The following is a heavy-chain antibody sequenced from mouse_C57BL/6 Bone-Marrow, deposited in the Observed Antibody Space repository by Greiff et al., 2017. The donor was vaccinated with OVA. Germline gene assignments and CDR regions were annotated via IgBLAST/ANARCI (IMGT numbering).Heavy chain of an antibody. CDR1: GFNIKDDY. J-gene: IGHJ3*01. CDR2: IDPENGDT. V-gene: IGHV14-4*01. CDR3: TTGGLRRPFAY. D-gene: IGHD2-4*01. Sequence: VQLKQSGAELVRPGASVKLSCTASGFNIKDDYMHWVKQRPEQGLEWIGWIDPENGDTEYASKFQGKATITADTSSNTAYLQLSSLTSEDTAVYYCTTGGLRRPFAYWGQGTLVTVSA.